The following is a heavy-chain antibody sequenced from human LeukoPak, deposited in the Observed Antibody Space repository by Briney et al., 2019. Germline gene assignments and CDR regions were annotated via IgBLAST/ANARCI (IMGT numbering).Heavy chain of an antibody. D-gene: IGHD6-13*01. V-gene: IGHV3-48*03. CDR2: ISSSGSTI. CDR1: GFGFSSCE. CDR3: ARALPSSWYYFDY. J-gene: IGHJ4*02. Sequence: PGRSLRLSCAASGFGFSSCEMNWVRQAPGKGLEWVSYISSSGSTIHYADSVKGRFTISRDNAKNSLYLQMNSLRAEDTAVYYCARALPSSWYYFDYWGQGTLVTVSS.